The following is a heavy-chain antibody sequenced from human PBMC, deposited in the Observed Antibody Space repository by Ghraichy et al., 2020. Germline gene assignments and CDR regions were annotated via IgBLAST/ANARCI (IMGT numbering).Heavy chain of an antibody. CDR2: INPSGGST. V-gene: IGHV1-46*01. CDR1: GYTFTSYY. D-gene: IGHD6-13*01. Sequence: ASVKVSCKASGYTFTSYYMHWVRQAPGQGLEWMGIINPSGGSTSYAQKFQGRVTMTRDTSTSTVYMELSSLRSEDTAVYYCARVPLEEEQQLETPPFDIWGQGTMVTVSS. CDR3: ARVPLEEEQQLETPPFDI. J-gene: IGHJ3*02.